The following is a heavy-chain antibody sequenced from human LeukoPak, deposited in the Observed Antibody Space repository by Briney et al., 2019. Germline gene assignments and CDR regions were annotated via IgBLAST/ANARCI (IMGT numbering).Heavy chain of an antibody. CDR2: INWDGGRI. D-gene: IGHD2-2*01. J-gene: IGHJ4*02. V-gene: IGHV3-43*01. Sequence: GGSLRLSCAVSGFTFDDYTMNWVRQAPGKGLEWVSLINWDGGRIYYADSVKGRFTISRDNSKNTLYLQMNSLRAEDTAVYYCAKDASQYPTAAPAFIDYWGQGTLVTVSS. CDR3: AKDASQYPTAAPAFIDY. CDR1: GFTFDDYT.